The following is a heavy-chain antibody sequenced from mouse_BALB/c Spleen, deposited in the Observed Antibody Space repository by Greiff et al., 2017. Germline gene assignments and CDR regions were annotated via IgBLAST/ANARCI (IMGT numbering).Heavy chain of an antibody. V-gene: IGHV5-12-2*01. D-gene: IGHD2-13*01. CDR2: ISNGGGST. J-gene: IGHJ1*01. Sequence: DVMLVESGGGLVQPGGSLKLSCAASGFTFSSYTMSWVRQTPEKRLEWVAYISNGGGSTYYPDTVKGRFTISRDNAKNTLYLQMSSLKSEDTAMYYCARHDGDGYFDVWGAGTTVTVSS. CDR3: ARHDGDGYFDV. CDR1: GFTFSSYT.